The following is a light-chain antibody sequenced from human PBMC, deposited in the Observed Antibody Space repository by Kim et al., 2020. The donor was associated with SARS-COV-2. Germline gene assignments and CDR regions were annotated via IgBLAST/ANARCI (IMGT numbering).Light chain of an antibody. CDR1: HSVGSY. V-gene: IGKV3-11*01. CDR3: QQRSNWPLT. Sequence: EIVLTQSPATLSLSPGERATLSCRASHSVGSYLAWYQQKPGQAPRLLIHNASNRATGIPARFSGSGSGTDFSLTISSLEPEDFALYYCQQRSNWPLTFGGGTKVDIK. CDR2: NAS. J-gene: IGKJ4*01.